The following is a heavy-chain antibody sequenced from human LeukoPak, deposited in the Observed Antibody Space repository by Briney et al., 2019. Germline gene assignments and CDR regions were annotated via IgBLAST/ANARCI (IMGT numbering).Heavy chain of an antibody. J-gene: IGHJ4*02. CDR3: ARRKRGSGGPFDY. Sequence: KASETLSLTCTVSGGSISDYYWTWIRQSPGTGLEWIGYMGYSGSTAYNPSLKSRVTISIDTSKKQFSLELSSVTAADTAIYFCARRKRGSGGPFDYWGQGTLVTVSS. CDR2: MGYSGST. D-gene: IGHD6-19*01. V-gene: IGHV4-59*08. CDR1: GGSISDYY.